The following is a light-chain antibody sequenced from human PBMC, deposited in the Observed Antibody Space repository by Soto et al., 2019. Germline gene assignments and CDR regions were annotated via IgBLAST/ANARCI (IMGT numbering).Light chain of an antibody. CDR2: DAS. J-gene: IGKJ4*01. CDR1: QSIGNS. Sequence: EIVLTQSPATLSLSPGQRATLSCRASQSIGNSLAWYQQKPGQAPRLLMYDASTRATGIPARFSGSGSGTDFTLTISSLEPEDFAVYHCQQRRNWITFGGGTKVEIK. V-gene: IGKV3-11*01. CDR3: QQRRNWIT.